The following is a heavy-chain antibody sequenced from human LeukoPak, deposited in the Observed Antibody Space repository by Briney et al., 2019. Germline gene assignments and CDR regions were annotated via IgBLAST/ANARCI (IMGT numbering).Heavy chain of an antibody. D-gene: IGHD6-13*01. J-gene: IGHJ4*02. V-gene: IGHV3-30*04. CDR3: AKDQQVGAAAYYFDS. CDR1: GFTFSSYA. CDR2: ISYDGSNK. Sequence: GRSLRLSCAASGFTFSSYAMHWVRQAPGKGLEWVAVISYDGSNKYYADSVKGRFTISRDNSKNTLYLQMNSLRAEDTGVYYCAKDQQVGAAAYYFDSWGQGTLVTVPS.